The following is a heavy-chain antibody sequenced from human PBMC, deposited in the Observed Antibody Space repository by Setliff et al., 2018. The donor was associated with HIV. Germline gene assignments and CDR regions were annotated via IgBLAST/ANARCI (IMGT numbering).Heavy chain of an antibody. Sequence: GASVKVSCKASGYTFTGYYMHWVRQAPGQGLEWMGWINPNSGGTNYAQKFQGRVTMTRDTSISTDYMELSRLRSDDTAVYYCARDRYYDSSGYYWFDAFDIWGQGTMVTVSS. CDR1: GYTFTGYY. D-gene: IGHD3-22*01. J-gene: IGHJ3*02. V-gene: IGHV1-2*02. CDR3: ARDRYYDSSGYYWFDAFDI. CDR2: INPNSGGT.